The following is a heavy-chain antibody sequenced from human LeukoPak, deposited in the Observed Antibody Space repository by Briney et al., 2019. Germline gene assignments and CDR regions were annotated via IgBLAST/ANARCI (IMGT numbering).Heavy chain of an antibody. V-gene: IGHV4-34*01. CDR2: INHSGST. CDR1: GGSFSGYY. J-gene: IGHJ4*02. CDR3: ARGPNRYSGSYHRSSGTFDY. D-gene: IGHD1-26*01. Sequence: SETLSLTCAVYGGSFSGYYWSWIRQPPGKGLEWIGEINHSGSTNYNPSLKSRVTISLDKSKNQFSLKLTSVTAADTAVYYCARGPNRYSGSYHRSSGTFDYWGQGTLVTVSS.